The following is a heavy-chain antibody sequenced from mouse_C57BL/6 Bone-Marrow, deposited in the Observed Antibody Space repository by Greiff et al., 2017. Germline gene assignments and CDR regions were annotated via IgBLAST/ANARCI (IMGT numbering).Heavy chain of an antibody. V-gene: IGHV1-26*01. CDR2: INPNNGGT. J-gene: IGHJ3*01. CDR3: ARVPPHYYGAAWFAY. CDR1: GYTFTDYY. D-gene: IGHD1-1*01. Sequence: EVKLVESGPELVKPGASVKISCKASGYTFTDYYMNWVKQSHGKSLEWIGDINPNNGGTSYNQKFKGKATLTVDKSSRTAYMELRGLTSEDSAVSYCARVPPHYYGAAWFAYWGQGTLVTVAA.